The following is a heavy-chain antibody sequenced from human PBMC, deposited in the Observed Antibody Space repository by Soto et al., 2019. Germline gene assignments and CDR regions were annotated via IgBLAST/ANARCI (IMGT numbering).Heavy chain of an antibody. CDR3: ARDCTQEAGYYYYGMDV. CDR1: GGTFSSYA. CDR2: IIPIFGTA. J-gene: IGHJ6*02. Sequence: GASVKVSCKASGGTFSSYAISWVRQAPGQGLEWMGGIIPIFGTANYAQKFQGRVTITADKSTSTAYMELSSLRSEDTAVYYCARDCTQEAGYYYYGMDVWGQGTTVTVSS. V-gene: IGHV1-69*06.